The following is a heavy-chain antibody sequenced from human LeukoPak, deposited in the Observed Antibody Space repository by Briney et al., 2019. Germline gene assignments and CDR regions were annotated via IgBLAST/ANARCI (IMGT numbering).Heavy chain of an antibody. CDR3: AREAY. CDR1: GVSIVSHY. V-gene: IGHV4-59*11. J-gene: IGHJ4*02. CDR2: VYNSGTT. Sequence: SETLSLTCTVSGVSIVSHYWSWIRQSPGKGLEWIGCVYNSGTTVYNPSLSGRVTISVDTSKNQYSLNLRSVTAADAAVYYCAREAYWDQGILVTVSS.